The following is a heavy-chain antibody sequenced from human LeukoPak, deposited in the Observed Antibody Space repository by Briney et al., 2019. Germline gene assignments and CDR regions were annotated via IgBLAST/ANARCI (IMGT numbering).Heavy chain of an antibody. CDR2: IYSGGST. D-gene: IGHD4-17*01. CDR3: ASPFYGDSPPY. Sequence: GGSLRLSCAASGFTVSSNYMSWVRQAPGKGLEWVSVIYSGGSTYYADSVKGGFTISRDNFKNTLYLQMNSLRAEDTAVDYWASPFYGDSPPYWGQGTLVTVSS. CDR1: GFTVSSNY. J-gene: IGHJ4*02. V-gene: IGHV3-66*01.